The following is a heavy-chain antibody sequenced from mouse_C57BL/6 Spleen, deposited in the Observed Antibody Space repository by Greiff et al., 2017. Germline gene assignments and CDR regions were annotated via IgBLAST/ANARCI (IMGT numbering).Heavy chain of an antibody. CDR3: ARNYYGSSYYAMDY. Sequence: QVQLQQSGPGLVQPSQSLSITCTVSGFSLTSYGVHWVRQSPGKGLEWLGVIWSGGSTDYNAAFISRLSISKDNSKSQVFFKMNSLQADDTAIYYWARNYYGSSYYAMDYWGQGTSVTVSS. D-gene: IGHD1-1*01. CDR2: IWSGGST. CDR1: GFSLTSYG. J-gene: IGHJ4*01. V-gene: IGHV2-2*01.